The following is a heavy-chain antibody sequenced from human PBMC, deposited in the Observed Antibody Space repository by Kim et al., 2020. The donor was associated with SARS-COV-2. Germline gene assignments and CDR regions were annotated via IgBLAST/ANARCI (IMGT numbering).Heavy chain of an antibody. CDR2: IDPSDSYT. J-gene: IGHJ6*02. CDR3: ARHLMIVGYGRVGMDV. V-gene: IGHV5-10-1*01. Sequence: GESLKISCKGSGYSFTSYWISWVRQMPGKGLEWMGRIDPSDSYTNYSPSFQGHVTISADKSISTAYLQWSSLKASDTAMYYCARHLMIVGYGRVGMDVWGQGTTVTVSS. D-gene: IGHD1-26*01. CDR1: GYSFTSYW.